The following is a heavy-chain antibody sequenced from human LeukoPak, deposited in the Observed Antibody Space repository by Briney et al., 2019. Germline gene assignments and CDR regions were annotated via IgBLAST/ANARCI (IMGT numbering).Heavy chain of an antibody. CDR2: IYYSGST. D-gene: IGHD6-19*01. J-gene: IGHJ3*02. Sequence: PSETLSLTCTVSGGSISSYYWSWIRQPPGKGLEWIGYIYYSGSTNYNPSLKSRVTISVVTSKNQFSLRLTSVTAADTAVYYCARHSVPVAATGDAFDIWGQGTMLTVSS. V-gene: IGHV4-59*08. CDR3: ARHSVPVAATGDAFDI. CDR1: GGSISSYY.